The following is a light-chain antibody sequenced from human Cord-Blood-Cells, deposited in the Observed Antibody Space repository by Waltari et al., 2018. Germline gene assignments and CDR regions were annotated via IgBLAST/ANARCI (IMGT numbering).Light chain of an antibody. V-gene: IGLV2-14*01. CDR2: DVS. Sequence: QSALTQPASVSGSPGQSITISCTGPSSDVGGYNYVSWYQQHPGKAPKLMIYDVSNRPSGVSNRFSGSKSGNTASLTSSGLQAEDEADYYCSSYTSSSTYVFGTGTKVTVL. J-gene: IGLJ1*01. CDR1: SSDVGGYNY. CDR3: SSYTSSSTYV.